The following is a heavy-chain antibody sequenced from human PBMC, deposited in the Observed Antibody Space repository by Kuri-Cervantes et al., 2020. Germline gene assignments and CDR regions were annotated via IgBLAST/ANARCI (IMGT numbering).Heavy chain of an antibody. CDR2: ISYDGSNK. CDR3: ARVGSYYEDAFDI. Sequence: GESLKISCAASGFTFSSYGMHWVRQAPGKGLEWVAVISYDGSNKYYADSVKGRFTIYRDNAKNSLYLQMNSLRDEDTAVYYCARVGSYYEDAFDIWGQGTMVTVSS. V-gene: IGHV3-30*03. J-gene: IGHJ3*02. D-gene: IGHD1-26*01. CDR1: GFTFSSYG.